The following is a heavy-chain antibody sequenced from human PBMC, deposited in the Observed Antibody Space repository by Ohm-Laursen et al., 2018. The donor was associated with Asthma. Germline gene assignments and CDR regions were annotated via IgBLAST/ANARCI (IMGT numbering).Heavy chain of an antibody. CDR3: ARIGPEWELPGREYSLHH. CDR1: GLTFNSYW. CDR2: IKEDGSEG. J-gene: IGHJ1*01. D-gene: IGHD1-26*01. Sequence: SLRLSCTASGLTFNSYWMTWVRQAPGKGPEWVAHIKEDGSEGSYLASVKGRFTISRDKSKNTLYLQMNSLRAEDTAVYYCARIGPEWELPGREYSLHHWGEGTLVTVSS. V-gene: IGHV3-7*05.